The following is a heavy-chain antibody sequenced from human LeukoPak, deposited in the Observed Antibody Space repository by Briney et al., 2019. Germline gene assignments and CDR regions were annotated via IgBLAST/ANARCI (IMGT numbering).Heavy chain of an antibody. V-gene: IGHV4-59*01. CDR3: ARDDYRGVTNFDP. CDR1: GGSISPYF. CDR2: ISYSGST. J-gene: IGHJ5*02. Sequence: SETLSLTCTVSGGSISPYFWSWIRQPPGKGLEWIGYISYSGSTNCNPSLKSRVTISVDTSKNQFSLQLSSVTAADTAVYYCARDDYRGVTNFDPWGQGTLVTVSS. D-gene: IGHD3-10*01.